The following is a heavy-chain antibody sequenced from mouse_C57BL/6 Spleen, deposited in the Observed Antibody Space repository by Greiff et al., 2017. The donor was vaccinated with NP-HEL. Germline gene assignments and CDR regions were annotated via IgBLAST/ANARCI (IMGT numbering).Heavy chain of an antibody. CDR1: GYAFSSSW. Sequence: QVQLKESGPELVKPGASVKISCKASGYAFSSSWMNWVKQRPGKGLEWIGRIYPGDGDTNYNGKFKGKATLTADKSSSTAYMQLSSLTSEDSAVYFCARRGVFDYWGQGTTLTVSS. CDR3: ARRGVFDY. V-gene: IGHV1-82*01. J-gene: IGHJ2*01. CDR2: IYPGDGDT.